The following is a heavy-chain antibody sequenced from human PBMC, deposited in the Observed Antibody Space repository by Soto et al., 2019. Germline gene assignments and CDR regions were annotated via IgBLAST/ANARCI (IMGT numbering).Heavy chain of an antibody. CDR1: GFTFSTYG. J-gene: IGHJ4*02. Sequence: QVQLVESGGGVVQPGRSLRLSCAASGFTFSTYGMHWVRQAPGKGLEWVAAVWYDGSNEYFADSVKGRFTISRDNSKNTLYLQMNSLRAEDTAVYYCASGTYTSGWSSRYWGQGTLVTVSS. D-gene: IGHD6-19*01. V-gene: IGHV3-33*01. CDR3: ASGTYTSGWSSRY. CDR2: VWYDGSNE.